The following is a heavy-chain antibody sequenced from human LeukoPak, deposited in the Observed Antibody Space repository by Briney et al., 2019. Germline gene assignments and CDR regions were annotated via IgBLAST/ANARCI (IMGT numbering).Heavy chain of an antibody. Sequence: GGSLRLSCAASGFTFSSYGMHWVRQAPGKGLEWVAFIRYDGSNKYYADSVKGRFTISRDNSKNTLYLQMNSLRAEDTAVYYCAKDPRRYSSGWYRWGYFDYWGQGTLVTVSS. J-gene: IGHJ4*02. CDR3: AKDPRRYSSGWYRWGYFDY. D-gene: IGHD6-19*01. V-gene: IGHV3-30*02. CDR2: IRYDGSNK. CDR1: GFTFSSYG.